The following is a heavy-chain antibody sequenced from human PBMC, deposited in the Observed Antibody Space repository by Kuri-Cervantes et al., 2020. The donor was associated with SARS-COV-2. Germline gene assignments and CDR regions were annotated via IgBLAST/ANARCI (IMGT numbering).Heavy chain of an antibody. V-gene: IGHV1-69*04. J-gene: IGHJ5*02. CDR3: ARDEGDIVVVPAAIANPNWFDP. D-gene: IGHD2-2*02. CDR1: GGTFSSYA. Sequence: SVKVSCKASGGTFSSYAISWVRQAPGQGLEWMGRIIPILGIANYAQKLQGRVTITADKSTSTAYMELSSLRSEDTAVYYCARDEGDIVVVPAAIANPNWFDPWGQGTLVTVSS. CDR2: IIPILGIA.